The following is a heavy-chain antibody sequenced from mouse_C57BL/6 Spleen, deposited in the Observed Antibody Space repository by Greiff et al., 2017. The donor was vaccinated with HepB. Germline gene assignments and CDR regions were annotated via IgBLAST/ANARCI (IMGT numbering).Heavy chain of an antibody. V-gene: IGHV5-12*01. CDR1: GFTFSDYY. D-gene: IGHD2-4*01. Sequence: EVQRVESGGGLVQPGGSLKLSCAASGFTFSDYYMYWVRQTPEKRLEWVAYISNGGGSTYYPDTVKGRFTISRDNAKNTLYLQMSRLKSEDTAMYYCARQCSMITRAMDYWGQGTSVTVSS. CDR3: ARQCSMITRAMDY. J-gene: IGHJ4*01. CDR2: ISNGGGST.